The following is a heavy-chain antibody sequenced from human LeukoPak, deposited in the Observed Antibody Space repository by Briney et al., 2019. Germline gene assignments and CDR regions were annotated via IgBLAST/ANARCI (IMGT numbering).Heavy chain of an antibody. CDR2: ISYSGST. V-gene: IGHV4-59*08. J-gene: IGHJ4*02. CDR1: GGSISSYY. D-gene: IGHD2-21*02. Sequence: SETLSLTCTVSGGSISSYYWSWIRQPPGKGLEWIGYISYSGSTNYNPSLRSRVTISVDKSKNQFSLKLSSVTAADTAVYYCARHGDGYSFDYWGQGTPVTVSS. CDR3: ARHGDGYSFDY.